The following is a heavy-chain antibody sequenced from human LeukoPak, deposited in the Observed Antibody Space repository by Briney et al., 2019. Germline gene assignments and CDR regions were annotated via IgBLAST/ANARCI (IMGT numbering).Heavy chain of an antibody. V-gene: IGHV4-39*01. Sequence: SETLSLTCTVSGGSISSSSYYWGWIRQPPGKGLEWIGSIYYSGSTYYNPSLKSRVTISADTSKNQFSLKLSSVTAADTAVYYCASSRDIEWVLDYYYYMDVWGKGTTVTVSS. CDR2: IYYSGST. CDR3: ASSRDIEWVLDYYYYMDV. D-gene: IGHD1-26*01. J-gene: IGHJ6*03. CDR1: GGSISSSSYY.